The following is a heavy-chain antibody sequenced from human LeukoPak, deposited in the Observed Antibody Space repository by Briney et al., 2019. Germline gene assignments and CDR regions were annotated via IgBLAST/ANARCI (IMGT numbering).Heavy chain of an antibody. Sequence: SETLSLTCTVSGGSISSSSYYWGWIRQPPGKGLEWIGSIYYSGSTYYNPSLKSRVTISVGTSKNQFSLKLSSVTAADTAVYYCARSYSNRYYYYYMDVWGKGTTVTVSS. D-gene: IGHD4-11*01. CDR2: IYYSGST. CDR3: ARSYSNRYYYYYMDV. J-gene: IGHJ6*03. CDR1: GGSISSSSYY. V-gene: IGHV4-39*01.